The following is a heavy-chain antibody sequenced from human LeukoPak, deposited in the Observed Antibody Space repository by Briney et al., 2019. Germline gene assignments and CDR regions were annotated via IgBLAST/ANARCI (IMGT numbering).Heavy chain of an antibody. CDR2: NSGSGDKT. CDR1: GFSFNSYA. Sequence: PTGGSLRLSCAASGFSFNSYAMTWVRQAPGKGLEWVSVNSGSGDKTYYADSVKGRFTISRDNSKNTLYLQMHSLRAEDTAKYYCAKGSHSTGWFYFDYWGQGTLVTVSS. CDR3: AKGSHSTGWFYFDY. J-gene: IGHJ4*02. V-gene: IGHV3-23*01. D-gene: IGHD2/OR15-2a*01.